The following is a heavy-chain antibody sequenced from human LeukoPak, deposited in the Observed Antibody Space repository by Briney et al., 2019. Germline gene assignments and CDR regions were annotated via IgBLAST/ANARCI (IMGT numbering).Heavy chain of an antibody. CDR2: IRYDGTDK. CDR3: AKGGGEYCSSTSCPVDY. CDR1: GFTFSTYG. J-gene: IGHJ4*02. Sequence: GGSLRLSCAATGFTFSTYGMHWVRQAPGKGLEWVTFIRYDGTDKYYVDAVKGRFTVSRDNSKNTVYLQMNSVRLEDTAVYYCAKGGGEYCSSTSCPVDYWGQGTLVTVSS. D-gene: IGHD2-2*01. V-gene: IGHV3-30*02.